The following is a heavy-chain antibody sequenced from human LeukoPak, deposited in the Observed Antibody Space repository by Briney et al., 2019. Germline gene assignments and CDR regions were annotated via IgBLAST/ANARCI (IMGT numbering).Heavy chain of an antibody. V-gene: IGHV4-59*03. CDR2: VHHSGVT. Sequence: SETLSLTSSVPNGSLTSDFWNWIRQPPGKGLEWIGYVHHSGVTNYNPSFNSRVTMSVHTSKNQFSVKMGSVPEADTAVYYCVEGVVVIAKNPGWFGPWGQGTLVIVSS. CDR3: VEGVVVIAKNPGWFGP. J-gene: IGHJ5*02. D-gene: IGHD2-21*01. CDR1: NGSLTSDF.